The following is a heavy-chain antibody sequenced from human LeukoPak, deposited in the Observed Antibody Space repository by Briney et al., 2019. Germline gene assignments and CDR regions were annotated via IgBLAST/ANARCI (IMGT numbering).Heavy chain of an antibody. CDR2: MNPNSGNT. D-gene: IGHD1-26*01. Sequence: ASVKVSCKASGYTFTSSDINWVRQATGQGLEWMGWMNPNSGNTGYAQKFQGRVTMTRDTSIDTAYMELSSLRSEDTAVYYCARTSGSGSRFDPWGQGTLVTVSS. J-gene: IGHJ5*02. CDR1: GYTFTSSD. CDR3: ARTSGSGSRFDP. V-gene: IGHV1-8*01.